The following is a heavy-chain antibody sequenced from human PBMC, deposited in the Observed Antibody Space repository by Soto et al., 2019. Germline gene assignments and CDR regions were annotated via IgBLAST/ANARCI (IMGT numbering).Heavy chain of an antibody. Sequence: GESLKISCKGSGYSFTSYWIGWVRQMPGKGLEWMRIIYPGDSDTRYSPSFQGQVTISADKSISTAYLQWSSLKASDTAMYYCARPLRSFDTAQGAFDIWGQATMVTVSS. CDR2: IYPGDSDT. D-gene: IGHD3-9*01. CDR3: ARPLRSFDTAQGAFDI. V-gene: IGHV5-51*01. J-gene: IGHJ3*02. CDR1: GYSFTSYW.